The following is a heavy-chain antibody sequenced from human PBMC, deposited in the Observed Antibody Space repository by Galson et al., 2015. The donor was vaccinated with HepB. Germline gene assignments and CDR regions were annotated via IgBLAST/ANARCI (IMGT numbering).Heavy chain of an antibody. J-gene: IGHJ4*02. CDR3: AKGMAGSCTRVLCYSFDY. CDR1: GFTFSTYA. V-gene: IGHV3-23*01. Sequence: SLRLSCAASGFTFSTYAMSWVRHTPGKGLEWVAAINGSDDGTYHAASVRGRFTISRDDSKNTLYLQMNRLRAEDTATYYCAKGMAGSCTRVLCYSFDYWGQGSLVTVSS. CDR2: INGSDDGT. D-gene: IGHD2-8*02.